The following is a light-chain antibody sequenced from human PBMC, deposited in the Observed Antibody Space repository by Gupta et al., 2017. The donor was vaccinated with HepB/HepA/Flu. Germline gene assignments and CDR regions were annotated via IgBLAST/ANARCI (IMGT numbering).Light chain of an antibody. CDR1: SGSIASNY. J-gene: IGLJ3*02. CDR3: QSYDSSNQRV. CDR2: EDS. V-gene: IGLV6-57*02. Sequence: KFMLTQPHSVSESTGKTVTITCTTSSGSIASNYLQWYQQRPGSAPTTVIYEDSQRPSGVPDRFSGSFDSSSNSSSLTISGLKTEDEADYYCQSYDSSNQRVFGGGTKLTVL.